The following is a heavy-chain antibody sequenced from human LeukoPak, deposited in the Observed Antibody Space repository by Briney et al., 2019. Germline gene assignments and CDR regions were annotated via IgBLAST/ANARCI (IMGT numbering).Heavy chain of an antibody. J-gene: IGHJ6*03. CDR2: MNPNSGNT. D-gene: IGHD3-3*01. V-gene: IGHV1-8*03. CDR3: ARGGVVKDYYYYMDV. CDR1: GYTFTSYD. Sequence: ASVKVSCKASGYTFTSYDINWVRQATGQGIEWMGWMNPNSGNTGYAQKFQGRVTITRNTSISTAYMELSSLRSEDTAVYYCARGGVVKDYYYYMDVWGKGTTVTVSS.